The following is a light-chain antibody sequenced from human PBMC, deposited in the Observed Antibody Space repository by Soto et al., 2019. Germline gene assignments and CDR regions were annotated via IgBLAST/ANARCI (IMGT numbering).Light chain of an antibody. V-gene: IGLV2-14*03. J-gene: IGLJ2*01. CDR1: SSDVGAYNY. Sequence: SALTQPASVSGSPGQSITISCTGTSSDVGAYNYVSWYQQHPGKAHKLMICDVSNRPSGVSNRFSGSKSANTACLTISGLQAEDEADYYCSSYTTRSTVVFGGGTKLTVL. CDR2: DVS. CDR3: SSYTTRSTVV.